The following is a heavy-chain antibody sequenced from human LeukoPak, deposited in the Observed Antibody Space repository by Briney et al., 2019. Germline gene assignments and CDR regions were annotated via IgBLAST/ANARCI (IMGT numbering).Heavy chain of an antibody. J-gene: IGHJ4*02. CDR2: IYHSGST. CDR1: GYSLSSGYY. V-gene: IGHV4-38-2*02. Sequence: SETLSLTCTVSGYSLSSGYYWGCSRQPPGKGVEWIGSIYHSGSTYYNPSLKSRVTISVDTSKNQFFLKMSSVTAEDTAVYYCAREGVAAAGTVFDYWGQGTLVTVSS. D-gene: IGHD6-13*01. CDR3: AREGVAAAGTVFDY.